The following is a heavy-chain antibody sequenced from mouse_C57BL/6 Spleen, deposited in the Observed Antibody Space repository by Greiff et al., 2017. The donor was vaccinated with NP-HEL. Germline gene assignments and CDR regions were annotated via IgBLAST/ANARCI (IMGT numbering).Heavy chain of an antibody. V-gene: IGHV10-3*01. J-gene: IGHJ4*01. CDR1: GFTFNTYA. CDR2: IRSKSSNYET. CDR3: VRDGSNYAMDY. D-gene: IGHD5-1*01. Sequence: EVQVVESGGGLVQPKGSLKLSCAASGFTFNTYAMHWVRQAPGKGLEWVARIRSKSSNYETYYADSVKDRFTISRDDSQRMLYLQMNNQKTEDTAMYYCVRDGSNYAMDYWGQRTSVTVSS.